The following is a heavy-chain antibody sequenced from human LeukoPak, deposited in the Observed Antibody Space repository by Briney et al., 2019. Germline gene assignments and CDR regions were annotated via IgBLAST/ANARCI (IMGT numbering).Heavy chain of an antibody. J-gene: IGHJ6*04. D-gene: IGHD3-10*01. CDR2: IYYSGST. CDR1: GGSISSSSYY. CDR3: ARCGSGSYYTYYYYGMDV. Sequence: SETLSLTCTVSGGSISSSSYYRGWIRQPPGKGLEWIGSIYYSGSTYYNPSLKSRVTISVDTSKNQFSLKLSSVTAADTAVYYCARCGSGSYYTYYYYGMDVWGKGTTVTVSS. V-gene: IGHV4-39*01.